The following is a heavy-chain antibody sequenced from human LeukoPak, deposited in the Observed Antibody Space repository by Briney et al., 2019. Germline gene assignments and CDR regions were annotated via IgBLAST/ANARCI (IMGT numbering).Heavy chain of an antibody. CDR2: IDPSDSYT. J-gene: IGHJ5*02. Sequence: GESLKISCKASGYSFTSYWISWVRQMPGKGLEWVGRIDPSDSYTNYSPSFQGHVTISADKSISTAYLQWSSLKASDTAMYYCATADVLTGSLYDHWGQGTLVTVSS. D-gene: IGHD3-9*01. CDR1: GYSFTSYW. V-gene: IGHV5-10-1*01. CDR3: ATADVLTGSLYDH.